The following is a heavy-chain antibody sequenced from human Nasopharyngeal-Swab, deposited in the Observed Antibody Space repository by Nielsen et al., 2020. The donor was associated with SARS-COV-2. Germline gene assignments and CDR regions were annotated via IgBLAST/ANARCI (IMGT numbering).Heavy chain of an antibody. D-gene: IGHD5-18*01. CDR2: ISYDGSNK. CDR3: AREGGDSYGSGGAFDI. CDR1: GFTFSTYP. V-gene: IGHV3-30-3*01. J-gene: IGHJ3*02. Sequence: GESLKISCAASGFTFSTYPMHWVRQAAGKGLEWVAVISYDGSNKYYADSVKGRFTISRDNSKNTLYLQMHRLRPEDTAVYYCAREGGDSYGSGGAFDIWGQGTMVTVSS.